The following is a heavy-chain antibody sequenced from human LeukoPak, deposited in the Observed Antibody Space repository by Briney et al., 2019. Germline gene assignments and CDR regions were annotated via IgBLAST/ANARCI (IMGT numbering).Heavy chain of an antibody. J-gene: IGHJ5*02. Sequence: SVKVSCKASGFTFTSSAVQWVRQARGQRLEWIGWIVVGSGNTNYAQKFQERVTITRDMSTSTAYMELSSLRSEDTAVYYCAAYHNHYYRWFDPWGQGTLVTVSS. CDR1: GFTFTSSA. D-gene: IGHD3-10*01. V-gene: IGHV1-58*01. CDR2: IVVGSGNT. CDR3: AAYHNHYYRWFDP.